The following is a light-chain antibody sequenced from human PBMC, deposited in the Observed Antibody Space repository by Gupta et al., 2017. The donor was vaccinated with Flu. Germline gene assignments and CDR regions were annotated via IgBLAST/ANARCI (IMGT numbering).Light chain of an antibody. J-gene: IGLJ3*02. V-gene: IGLV2-14*03. CDR2: EVS. CDR3: SSFTTSSTLV. Sequence: QSALTQPASVSGSPGQSITISCTGTSSDVGGYNYVSWYQQHPGKVPKLMIYEVSNRPSGVSDRFSASKSGNTASLTISGRQAEDEADYYCSSFTTSSTLVFGGGTKVFVL. CDR1: SSDVGGYNY.